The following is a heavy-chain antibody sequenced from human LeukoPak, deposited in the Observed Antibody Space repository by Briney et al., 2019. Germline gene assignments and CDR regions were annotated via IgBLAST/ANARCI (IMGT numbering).Heavy chain of an antibody. CDR2: IYYSGST. J-gene: IGHJ4*02. CDR3: ASNLRRLQLWGS. Sequence: SETLSLTCTVSGGSISSSSYYWGWIRQPPGKGLEWIGSIYYSGSTYYNPSLKSRVTISVDTSKNQFSLKLSSVTAADTAVYYCASNLRRLQLWGSWGQGTLVTVSS. CDR1: GGSISSSSYY. D-gene: IGHD5-18*01. V-gene: IGHV4-39*07.